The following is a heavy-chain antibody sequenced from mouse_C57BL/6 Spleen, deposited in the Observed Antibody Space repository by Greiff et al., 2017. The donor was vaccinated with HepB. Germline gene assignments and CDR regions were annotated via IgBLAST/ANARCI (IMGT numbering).Heavy chain of an antibody. D-gene: IGHD4-1*02. J-gene: IGHJ3*01. V-gene: IGHV1-22*01. CDR2: INPNNGGT. CDR1: GYTFTDYN. CDR3: ASPTVTAWFAY. Sequence: VQLQQSGPELVKPGASVKMSCKASGYTFTDYNMHWVKQSHGKSLEWIGYINPNNGGTSYNQKFKGKATLTVNKSSSTAYMELRSLTSEDSAVYDGASPTVTAWFAYWGQGTLVTVSA.